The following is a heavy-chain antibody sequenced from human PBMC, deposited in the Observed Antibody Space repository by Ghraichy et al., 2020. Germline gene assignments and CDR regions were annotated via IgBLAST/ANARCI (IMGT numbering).Heavy chain of an antibody. J-gene: IGHJ4*02. Sequence: GGSLRLSCAASGFTFSSYSMNWVRQAPGKGLEWVSSISSSSSYIYYADSVKGRFTISRDNAKNSLYLQMNSLRAEDTAVYYCARDEAYSSGTFDYWGQGTLVTVSS. V-gene: IGHV3-21*01. D-gene: IGHD5-18*01. CDR1: GFTFSSYS. CDR3: ARDEAYSSGTFDY. CDR2: ISSSSSYI.